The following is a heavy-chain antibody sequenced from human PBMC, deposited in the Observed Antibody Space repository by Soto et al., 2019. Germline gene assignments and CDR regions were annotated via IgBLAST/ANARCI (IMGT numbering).Heavy chain of an antibody. CDR3: ATSIAAHFGYYGMDV. CDR1: GFTFRSYS. J-gene: IGHJ6*02. Sequence: EVRLVESGGGLAKPGESLRLSCAASGFTFRSYSLNWVRQAPGKGLEWVSSISGTSNDIYYADSVKGRFIISRDNARDSLYLQMYSLSAEETAIYFCATSIAAHFGYYGMDVWGQGTTVTVSS. CDR2: ISGTSNDI. D-gene: IGHD6-6*01. V-gene: IGHV3-21*01.